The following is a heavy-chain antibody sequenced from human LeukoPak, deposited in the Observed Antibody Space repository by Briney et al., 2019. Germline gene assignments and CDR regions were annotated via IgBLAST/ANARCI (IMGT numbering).Heavy chain of an antibody. J-gene: IGHJ1*01. CDR2: INPSGGST. CDR1: GYTFTRYY. V-gene: IGHV1-46*01. D-gene: IGHD6-13*01. CDR3: ASSMAEYSSSTTIQH. Sequence: ASVTVSFKASGYTFTRYYMHGVRQAPAQGVEGVGIINPSGGSTSYAQKFQGRVTMTRDTSTSTVYMELSSLRSEDTAVYYCASSMAEYSSSTTIQHWGQGTLVTVSS.